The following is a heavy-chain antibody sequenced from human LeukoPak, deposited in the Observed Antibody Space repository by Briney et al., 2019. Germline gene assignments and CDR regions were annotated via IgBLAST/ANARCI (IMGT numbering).Heavy chain of an antibody. V-gene: IGHV3-48*03. Sequence: GGSLRLSCAAAGFTFTNYEMNWVRQAPGKGLEWVSYISSSGYTIYYADSVKGRFTISRDNAKNSMYLQMNSLRAEETAVYYCASHYSNPHIGPIYYFDYWGQGTLVTVSS. CDR3: ASHYSNPHIGPIYYFDY. D-gene: IGHD4-11*01. J-gene: IGHJ4*02. CDR1: GFTFTNYE. CDR2: ISSSGYTI.